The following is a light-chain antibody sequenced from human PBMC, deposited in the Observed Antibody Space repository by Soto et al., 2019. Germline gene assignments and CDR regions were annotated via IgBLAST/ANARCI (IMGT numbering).Light chain of an antibody. CDR1: QSILFSSNNKNY. Sequence: DIVMTQSPDSLAVSLGERATINCKSSQSILFSSNNKNYLAWYQQKPGQSPKLLIYWASTRESGVPDRFRGSGSGTDFTLTISSLQAEDVAVYYCQQYFGTPLIFGGGTKVQIK. CDR3: QQYFGTPLI. J-gene: IGKJ4*01. CDR2: WAS. V-gene: IGKV4-1*01.